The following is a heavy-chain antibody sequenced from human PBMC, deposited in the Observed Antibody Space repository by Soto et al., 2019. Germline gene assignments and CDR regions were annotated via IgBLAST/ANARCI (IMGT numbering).Heavy chain of an antibody. V-gene: IGHV3-23*01. D-gene: IGHD5-12*01. J-gene: IGHJ4*02. CDR3: AKASSTISHDY. CDR1: GFTFTDYA. CDR2: ISGSASST. Sequence: EVQLLESGGGLVQPGGSLRLSCAASGFTFTDYAMTWVRQAPGKGLEWVSSISGSASSTFYAGSVKGRFTISRDNSRNTVSLQMNSLRAEDTAVYYCAKASSTISHDYWGQGTLVTVSS.